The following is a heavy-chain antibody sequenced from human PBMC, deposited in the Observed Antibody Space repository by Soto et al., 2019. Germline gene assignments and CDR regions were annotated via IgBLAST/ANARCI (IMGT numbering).Heavy chain of an antibody. Sequence: SETLSLTCSVSGASVSSYYWSWFRQPVGKGLEWIGRIHSSGNVNYNPSLESRVTMSLDTSKNQFSLRLSSLTAADTALYLCARDVGKLYWGPGPRVTVSS. V-gene: IGHV4-4*07. CDR3: ARDVGKLY. CDR1: GASVSSYY. CDR2: IHSSGNV. J-gene: IGHJ4*02.